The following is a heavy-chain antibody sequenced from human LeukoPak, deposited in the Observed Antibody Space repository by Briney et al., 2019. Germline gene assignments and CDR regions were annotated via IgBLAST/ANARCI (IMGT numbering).Heavy chain of an antibody. J-gene: IGHJ4*02. CDR1: GFTFSSYA. Sequence: GGSLRLSCAASGFTFSSYAMSWVRQAPGKGLEWVSAISGSGGSTYYADSVKDRFTISRDNSKNTLYLQMNSLRAEDTAVYYCAKDYRIAVAGTFDYWGQGTLVTVSS. D-gene: IGHD6-19*01. V-gene: IGHV3-23*01. CDR2: ISGSGGST. CDR3: AKDYRIAVAGTFDY.